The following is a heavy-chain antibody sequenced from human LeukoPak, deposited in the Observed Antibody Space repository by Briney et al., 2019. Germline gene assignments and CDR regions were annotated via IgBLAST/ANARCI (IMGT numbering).Heavy chain of an antibody. CDR3: ARFPYGEASNDY. V-gene: IGHV1-8*01. CDR2: VNPDSGNT. Sequence: ASVKVYCKASGYTFTSYDINWVRQATGQGLEWMGWVNPDSGNTGYAQKFHDRITITRNTSIKTVYMELRSLRSEDTAVYYCARFPYGEASNDYWGQGTLVTVSS. D-gene: IGHD4-17*01. CDR1: GYTFTSYD. J-gene: IGHJ4*02.